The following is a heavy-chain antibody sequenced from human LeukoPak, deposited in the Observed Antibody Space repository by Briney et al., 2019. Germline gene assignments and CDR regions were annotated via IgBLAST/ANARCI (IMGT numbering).Heavy chain of an antibody. Sequence: PGGSLRLSCAASGFTFSTYSMNWVRRAPGKGLEWISYISSSSSTIYYADPVKGRFTTSRDNAKSSVYLQMNSLRDEDTAVYYCASSRGLEYDSSGYYSPFDHWGQGTMVTVSS. CDR2: ISSSSSTI. J-gene: IGHJ4*02. D-gene: IGHD3-22*01. CDR1: GFTFSTYS. CDR3: ASSRGLEYDSSGYYSPFDH. V-gene: IGHV3-48*02.